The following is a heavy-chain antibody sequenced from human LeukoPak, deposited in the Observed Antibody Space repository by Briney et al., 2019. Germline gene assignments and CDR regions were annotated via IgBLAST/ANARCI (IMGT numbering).Heavy chain of an antibody. CDR1: GYTFSVNY. CDR2: INPDSGVS. J-gene: IGHJ6*02. V-gene: IGHV1-2*02. CDR3: TRGMGTSWFDF. Sequence: GASVEVSCKASGYTFSVNYIHWVRQAPGQGLEWMAWINPDSGVSNSAQHFQGRVTLTRDTSISTAYMEVSGLTSDDTAVYYCTRGMGTSWFDFWGQGTTVTVSS. D-gene: IGHD6-13*01.